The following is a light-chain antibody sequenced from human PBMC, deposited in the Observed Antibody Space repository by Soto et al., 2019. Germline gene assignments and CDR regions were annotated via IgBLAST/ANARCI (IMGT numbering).Light chain of an antibody. CDR3: QQYGSWPRT. CDR2: GAS. Sequence: EIVLTQSPGTLSLSPGERATLSCRASQSVSSFYLAWYQQRAGQAPRLLISGASTRTTGIPDRFSGSGSGTDFTLTISRLEPEDFAVYYCQQYGSWPRTYGQGTKAEIK. V-gene: IGKV3-20*01. J-gene: IGKJ1*01. CDR1: QSVSSFY.